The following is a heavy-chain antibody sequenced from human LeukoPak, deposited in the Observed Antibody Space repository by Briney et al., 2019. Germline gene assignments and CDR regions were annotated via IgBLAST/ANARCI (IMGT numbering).Heavy chain of an antibody. D-gene: IGHD2-2*01. CDR1: GYSISSGYY. Sequence: SETLSLTCTVSGYSISSGYYWGWIRQPPGKGLEWIGSIYHSGRTFYNPSLKSRVTISVDTSKNQFSLKLSSVTAADTAVYYCARDGGVVPAAGDWFDPWGQGTLVTVSS. J-gene: IGHJ5*02. CDR2: IYHSGRT. V-gene: IGHV4-38-2*02. CDR3: ARDGGVVPAAGDWFDP.